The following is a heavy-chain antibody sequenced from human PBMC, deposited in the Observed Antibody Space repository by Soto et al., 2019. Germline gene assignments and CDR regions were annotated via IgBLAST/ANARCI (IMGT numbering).Heavy chain of an antibody. J-gene: IGHJ6*02. CDR3: ARAAAAGRYYYHGMDV. CDR2: IFYSGRS. Sequence: VQLQESGPGLVKPSQTLSLTCTVSGASISSGSHYWSWIREHPGKGLEWNGHIFYSGRSYYNPSLRSRVTISGDTSKNQCCLTLSSLTVADTAVYYFARAAAAGRYYYHGMDVWGQGTTVTVSS. D-gene: IGHD6-13*01. CDR1: GASISSGSHY. V-gene: IGHV4-31*03.